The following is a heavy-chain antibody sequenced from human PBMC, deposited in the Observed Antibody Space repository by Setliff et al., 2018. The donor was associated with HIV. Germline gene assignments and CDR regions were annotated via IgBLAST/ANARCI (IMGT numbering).Heavy chain of an antibody. J-gene: IGHJ6*02. D-gene: IGHD3-3*01. V-gene: IGHV3-7*01. Sequence: PGGSLRLSCAASGFSYSTYWMSWVRQAPGKGLEWVANIKQDGSEKSYVDTVKGRFTISRDNSKNSLYLQMNSLRVEDTAVYYCARDNLYYNLYDGSPVYGMDVWGQGTTVTVSS. CDR3: ARDNLYYNLYDGSPVYGMDV. CDR2: IKQDGSEK. CDR1: GFSYSTYW.